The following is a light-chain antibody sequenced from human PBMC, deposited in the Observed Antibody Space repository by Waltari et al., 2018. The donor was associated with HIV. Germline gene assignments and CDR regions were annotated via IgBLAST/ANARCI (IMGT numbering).Light chain of an antibody. CDR2: DAS. CDR3: QQYNISPRT. Sequence: EIVLTQSPGILSLSPGERATLSCRASQSVSSSFLAWYQQKPGQAPRLLIYDASNRATGIPDRFSGSGSGTDFSLTISRLEPEDFAVYYCQQYNISPRTFGQGTRVEIK. J-gene: IGKJ1*01. V-gene: IGKV3-20*01. CDR1: QSVSSSF.